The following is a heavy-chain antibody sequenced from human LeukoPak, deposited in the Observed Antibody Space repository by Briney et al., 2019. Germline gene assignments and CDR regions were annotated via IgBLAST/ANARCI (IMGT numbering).Heavy chain of an antibody. CDR3: ARTMTTGNYYYYMDV. D-gene: IGHD4-17*01. CDR1: GGTFSSYA. CDR2: IIPIFGTA. V-gene: IGHV1-69*05. Sequence: SVKVSCKASGGTFSSYAISWVRQAPGQGLEWMGGIIPIFGTANYAQKFQGRVTITTDESTSTAYMELSSLRSEDTAMYYCARTMTTGNYYYYMDVWGKGTTVTVSS. J-gene: IGHJ6*03.